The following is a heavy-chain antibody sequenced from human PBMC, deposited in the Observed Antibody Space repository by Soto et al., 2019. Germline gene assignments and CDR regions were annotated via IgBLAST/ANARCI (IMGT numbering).Heavy chain of an antibody. CDR3: AREWVFDY. J-gene: IGHJ4*02. D-gene: IGHD1-26*01. Sequence: QVQLQESGPGLVKPSETLSLTCTVSGGSISSYYWSWIRQPPGKGLEWIGYIYYSGSTNYNPSLTSRVTISVDTSKNQFSLKLSSVTAADTAVYYCAREWVFDYWGQGTLVTVSS. V-gene: IGHV4-59*01. CDR2: IYYSGST. CDR1: GGSISSYY.